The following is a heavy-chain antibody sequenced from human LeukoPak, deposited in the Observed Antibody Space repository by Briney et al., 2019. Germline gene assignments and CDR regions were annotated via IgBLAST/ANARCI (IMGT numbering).Heavy chain of an antibody. V-gene: IGHV4-4*07. CDR3: ARNSGDF. J-gene: IGHJ4*02. CDR1: GGSISDFY. D-gene: IGHD4-23*01. Sequence: PSETLSLTCSVSGGSISDFYWSWIRQPAGKGLDWIGRIYSSGNTNYNPSLKSRVTMSLDASKNQFSLKLSSVTAADTAVYYCARNSGDFWGQGTLVTVSS. CDR2: IYSSGNT.